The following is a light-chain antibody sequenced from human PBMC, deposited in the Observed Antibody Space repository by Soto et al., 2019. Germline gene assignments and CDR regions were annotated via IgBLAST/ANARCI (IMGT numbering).Light chain of an antibody. Sequence: DIQMTQSPSSLSASVGDRVTITCRASQSISSYLNWYQQKPGKAPKLLIYAASSLQSGVPSRFSGSGSGTDFTLTISSLQPEDFATYYCQQHNNSPWTFGQGTKV. CDR1: QSISSY. CDR3: QQHNNSPWT. CDR2: AAS. V-gene: IGKV1-39*01. J-gene: IGKJ1*01.